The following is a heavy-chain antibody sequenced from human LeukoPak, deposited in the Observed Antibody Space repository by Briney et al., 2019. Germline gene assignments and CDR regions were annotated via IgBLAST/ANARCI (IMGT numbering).Heavy chain of an antibody. J-gene: IGHJ6*02. V-gene: IGHV4-39*01. D-gene: IGHD6-6*01. Sequence: PSETLSLTCTVSGGSISSSSYYWGWLRQPPGKGLEWVGSIYYSGSTYYNPSLKSRVTISVDTSKNQFSLKLSSVTAADTAVYYCACQPGIAARWSYYYGMDVWGQGTTVTVSS. CDR1: GGSISSSSYY. CDR2: IYYSGST. CDR3: ACQPGIAARWSYYYGMDV.